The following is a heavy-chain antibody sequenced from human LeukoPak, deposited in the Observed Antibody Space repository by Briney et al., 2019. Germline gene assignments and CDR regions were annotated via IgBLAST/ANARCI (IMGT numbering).Heavy chain of an antibody. Sequence: GGSLRLSCAASGFTFSRHWMHWVRQAPGKGLVWISRINSDTSDTNYADFVKGRFTISRDNAKNTVYLQINSLRDEDTAVYYCARICSSTDCLIPDWGQGTLVTVSS. CDR1: GFTFSRHW. D-gene: IGHD2-2*01. CDR3: ARICSSTDCLIPD. J-gene: IGHJ4*02. V-gene: IGHV3-74*01. CDR2: INSDTSDT.